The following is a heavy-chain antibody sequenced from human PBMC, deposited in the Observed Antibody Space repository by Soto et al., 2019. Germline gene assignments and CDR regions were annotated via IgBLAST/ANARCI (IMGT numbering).Heavy chain of an antibody. CDR3: ARHKEVIRYFDY. V-gene: IGHV4-59*08. Sequence: PSETLSLTCTVSGGSISSYYWSWIRQPPGKGLEWIGYIYYSGSTNYNPSLKSRVTISVDTSKNQFSLKLSSVTAADTAVYYCARHKEVIRYFDYWGQGTLVTVSS. CDR1: GGSISSYY. J-gene: IGHJ4*02. D-gene: IGHD2-21*01. CDR2: IYYSGST.